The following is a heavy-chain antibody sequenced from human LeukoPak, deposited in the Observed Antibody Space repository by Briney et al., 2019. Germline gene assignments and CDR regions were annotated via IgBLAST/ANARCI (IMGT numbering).Heavy chain of an antibody. Sequence: SETLSLICTVSGGSISSCYWSWIRQPPGKGLECIGYIYYSGSNNYNPALKSRVSISVDTSKNQYSLKLTSVAAADTAVYYCARHSGSYYDFDYWGQGTLVTVSS. J-gene: IGHJ4*02. CDR3: ARHSGSYYDFDY. D-gene: IGHD1-26*01. CDR2: IYYSGSN. V-gene: IGHV4-59*08. CDR1: GGSISSCY.